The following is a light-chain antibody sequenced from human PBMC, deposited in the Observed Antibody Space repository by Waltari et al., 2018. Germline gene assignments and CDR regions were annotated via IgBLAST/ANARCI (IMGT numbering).Light chain of an antibody. J-gene: IGLJ2*01. V-gene: IGLV7-46*01. Sequence: QAVVTQEPSLTVSPGGTVTLTCGSSTGPVTITHYTDWFQQKPGQAPRALIHETRSKHSWTPARFSGSLLGGKAALTLSDAQPEDEADYYCFLYYSGVVVFGGGTRLTVL. CDR2: ETR. CDR1: TGPVTITHY. CDR3: FLYYSGVVV.